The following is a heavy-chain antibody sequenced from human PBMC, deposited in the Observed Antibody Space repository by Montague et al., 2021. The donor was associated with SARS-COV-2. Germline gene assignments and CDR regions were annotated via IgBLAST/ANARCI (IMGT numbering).Heavy chain of an antibody. Sequence: SETLSLTCTVSGDSNSTYYRSWIRQPPGKGLEWIGYIYYNGYTNYNPSLKSRVTISVDTSKNQFSLRLSSVTAADTAVYFCARGGATYYYDTSGYVNAFDTWGQGTMVTVSS. J-gene: IGHJ3*02. CDR2: IYYNGYT. CDR3: ARGGATYYYDTSGYVNAFDT. D-gene: IGHD3-22*01. V-gene: IGHV4-59*01. CDR1: GDSNSTYY.